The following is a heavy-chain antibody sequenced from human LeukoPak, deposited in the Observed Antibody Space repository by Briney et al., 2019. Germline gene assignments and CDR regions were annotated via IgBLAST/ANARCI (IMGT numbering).Heavy chain of an antibody. V-gene: IGHV4-31*03. Sequence: SETLSLTCTVSGGSISSGGYYWSWVRQHPGKGLEWIGYIYYSGSTYYSPSLKSRVTISVDTSKNQFSLKLSSATAADTAVYYCARARAARPYGPFDYWGQGTLVTVSS. J-gene: IGHJ4*02. D-gene: IGHD6-6*01. CDR2: IYYSGST. CDR3: ARARAARPYGPFDY. CDR1: GGSISSGGYY.